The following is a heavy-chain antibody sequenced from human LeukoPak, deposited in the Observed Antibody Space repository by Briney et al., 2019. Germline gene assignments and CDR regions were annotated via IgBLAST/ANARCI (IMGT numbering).Heavy chain of an antibody. CDR1: GFTFCSYA. V-gene: IGHV3-23*01. J-gene: IGHJ4*02. CDR2: ISGSGGST. D-gene: IGHD2-2*01. CDR3: AKEAKYQLRSFDY. Sequence: GGALRLSCAASGFTFCSYAMRWGPQAPGKGLEGGSAISGSGGSTYYADSVKGRFTISRDNSKNTLYLQMNSLRAEDTAVYYCAKEAKYQLRSFDYWGQGTLVTVSS.